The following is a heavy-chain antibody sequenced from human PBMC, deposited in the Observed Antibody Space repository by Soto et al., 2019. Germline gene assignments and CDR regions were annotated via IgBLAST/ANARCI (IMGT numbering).Heavy chain of an antibody. CDR1: GFTFSSYA. V-gene: IGHV3-23*01. Sequence: EVQLLESGGGLVQPGGSLRLSYAASGFTFSSYAMSWVRQAPGKGLEWVSAISGSGGSTYYADSVKGRFTISRDNSKNTLYLQMNSLRAEDTAVYYCAKANLKGDLEWLSYIDYWGQGTLVTVSS. D-gene: IGHD3-3*01. CDR3: AKANLKGDLEWLSYIDY. CDR2: ISGSGGST. J-gene: IGHJ4*02.